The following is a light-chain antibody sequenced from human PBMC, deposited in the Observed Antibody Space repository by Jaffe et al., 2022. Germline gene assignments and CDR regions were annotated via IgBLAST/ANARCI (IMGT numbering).Light chain of an antibody. CDR2: KVS. Sequence: DVVMTQSPLSLPVTLGQPASISCRSSQSLVHSDGNTYLNWFQQRPGQSPRRLIYKVSNRDSGVPDRFSGSGSGTDFTLKISRVEAEDVGVYYCMQGTHWPPLGFGQGTRLEIK. CDR1: QSLVHSDGNTY. V-gene: IGKV2-30*02. CDR3: MQGTHWPPLG. J-gene: IGKJ5*01.